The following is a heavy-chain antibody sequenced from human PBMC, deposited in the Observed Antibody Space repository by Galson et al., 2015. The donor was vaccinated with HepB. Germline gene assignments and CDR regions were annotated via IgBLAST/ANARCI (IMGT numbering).Heavy chain of an antibody. CDR3: ARQTTTTVIYHGMDV. D-gene: IGHD4-11*01. J-gene: IGHJ6*02. V-gene: IGHV1-2*06. Sequence: QSGAEVKKPGASVKVSCKASGYTFTGYYMHWVRQAPGQGLEWMGRINPSSGGTNYAQKFQGRVTMTRDTSISTAYMELSRLRSDDTAVYYCARQTTTTVIYHGMDVWGQGTTVTVS. CDR2: INPSSGGT. CDR1: GYTFTGYY.